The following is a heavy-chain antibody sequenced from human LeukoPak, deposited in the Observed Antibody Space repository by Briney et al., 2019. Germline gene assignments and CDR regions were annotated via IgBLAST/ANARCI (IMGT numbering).Heavy chain of an antibody. V-gene: IGHV1-18*04. D-gene: IGHD4-17*01. CDR2: ISAYDGNT. J-gene: IGHJ4*02. Sequence: ASVKVSCKASGYTFTGYYMHWVRQAPGQGLEWMGWISAYDGNTNYAQKLQGRVTMTTDTSTSTAYMELRSLRSDDTAVYYCARGPVDYGETEGGEYWGQGTLVTVSS. CDR1: GYTFTGYY. CDR3: ARGPVDYGETEGGEY.